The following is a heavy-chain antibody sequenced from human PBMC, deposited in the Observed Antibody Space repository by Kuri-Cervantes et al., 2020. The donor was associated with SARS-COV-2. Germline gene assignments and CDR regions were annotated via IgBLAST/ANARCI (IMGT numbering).Heavy chain of an antibody. J-gene: IGHJ4*02. V-gene: IGHV4-38-2*01. Sequence: GSLRLSCAVSDFSISSDYYWAWIRQPPRKGLEWIGNIYHDGSTFYNSSLQSRVTISLDTSTNQFSLKLSSLTAADTAVYYCARVVGYSSSPMNFDYWGQGTLVTVSS. CDR1: DFSISSDYY. D-gene: IGHD6-6*01. CDR3: ARVVGYSSSPMNFDY. CDR2: IYHDGST.